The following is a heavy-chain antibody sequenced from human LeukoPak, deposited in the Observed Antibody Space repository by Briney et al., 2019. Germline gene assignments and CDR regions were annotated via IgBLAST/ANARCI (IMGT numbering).Heavy chain of an antibody. CDR3: ARDGIAAAGTSYYYYYYGMDV. Sequence: GGSLRLSCAASGFTFSSYAMHWVRQAPGKGLEWVAVISYDGSNKYYADSVKGRFTISRDNSKNTLYLQMNSLGAEDTAVYYCARDGIAAAGTSYYYYYYGMDVWGQGTTVTVSS. CDR2: ISYDGSNK. J-gene: IGHJ6*02. V-gene: IGHV3-30*04. CDR1: GFTFSSYA. D-gene: IGHD6-13*01.